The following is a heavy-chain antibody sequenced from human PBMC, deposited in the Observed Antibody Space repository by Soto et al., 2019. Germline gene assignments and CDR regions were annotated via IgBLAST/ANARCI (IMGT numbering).Heavy chain of an antibody. CDR3: AKVGAMVRGVITD. CDR1: GFTFDDYA. J-gene: IGHJ4*02. CDR2: ISWNSGSI. D-gene: IGHD3-10*01. V-gene: IGHV3-9*01. Sequence: EVQLVESGGGLVQPGRSLRLSCAASGFTFDDYAMHWVRQAPGKGLEWVSGISWNSGSIGYADSVKGRFTISGDNAKNSLYLQMNSLRAEDTALYYCAKVGAMVRGVITDWGQGTLVTVSS.